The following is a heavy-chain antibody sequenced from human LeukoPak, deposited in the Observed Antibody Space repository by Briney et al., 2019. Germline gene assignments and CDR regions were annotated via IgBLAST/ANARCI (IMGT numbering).Heavy chain of an antibody. Sequence: ASVKVSCKPSGYTFTNYGFTWVRQAPGQGLEWMGWISAYNGNTNYARKVQDRITMTTDTSTSTAYMELRSLGSDDTVVYRCARGLYYDTNGYPALQYWGQGTLVTVSS. J-gene: IGHJ4*02. CDR1: GYTFTNYG. CDR2: ISAYNGNT. CDR3: ARGLYYDTNGYPALQY. V-gene: IGHV1-18*01. D-gene: IGHD3-22*01.